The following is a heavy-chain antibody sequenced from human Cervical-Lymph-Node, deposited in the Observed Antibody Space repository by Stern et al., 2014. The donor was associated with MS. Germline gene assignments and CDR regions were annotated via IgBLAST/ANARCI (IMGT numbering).Heavy chain of an antibody. CDR2: IRTANGAT. D-gene: IGHD6-19*01. J-gene: IGHJ1*01. CDR3: ARESPSGWYNVEYSQH. CDR1: GYAFTAFT. V-gene: IGHV1-3*04. Sequence: VQLVESGAEVKKPGASVRVSCKASGYAFTAFTIHWVRQAPGHSLEWMGWIRTANGATRVSQTLQGRVTISRDTTAATVYLEVSNLRSEDTAVYYCARESPSGWYNVEYSQHWGPGTLVTVSS.